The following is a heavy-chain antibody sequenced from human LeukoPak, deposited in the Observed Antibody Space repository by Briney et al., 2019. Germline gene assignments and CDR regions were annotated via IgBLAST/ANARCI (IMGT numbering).Heavy chain of an antibody. D-gene: IGHD7-27*01. J-gene: IGHJ4*02. CDR2: ISGSSGHI. CDR1: GFTFSTYA. Sequence: PGGSPRLSCAASGFTFSTYAMIWVRQAPGKGLEGVSSISGSSGHIYYADSVKGRFTTSRDNAKNSLYLQMNSLRAEDTAVYYCARDYLGYWGPGTLVTVSS. V-gene: IGHV3-21*06. CDR3: ARDYLGY.